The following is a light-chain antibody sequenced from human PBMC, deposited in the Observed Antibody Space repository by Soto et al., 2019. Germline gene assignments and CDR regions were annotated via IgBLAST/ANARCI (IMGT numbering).Light chain of an antibody. CDR2: GAS. Sequence: VVMQSPATLSVFPGETATLSCRASQSVSSDLAWYQQRPGQAPRLLIYGASTRATGIPARFRGSGSGTECRLTISSLQSEDFATYYCQQYNTWHPKMAFGRGTKVEIK. CDR3: QQYNTWHPKMA. J-gene: IGKJ1*01. V-gene: IGKV3-15*01. CDR1: QSVSSD.